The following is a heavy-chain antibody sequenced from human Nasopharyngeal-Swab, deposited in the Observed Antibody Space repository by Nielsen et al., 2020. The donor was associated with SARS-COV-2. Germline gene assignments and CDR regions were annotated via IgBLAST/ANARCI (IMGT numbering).Heavy chain of an antibody. J-gene: IGHJ4*02. D-gene: IGHD3-10*01. V-gene: IGHV3-23*01. CDR3: AKKRVTMVRGVQAPTDY. CDR2: ISGSGGST. Sequence: GGSLRLSCAASGFTFSSYAMSWVRQAPGKGLEWVPAISGSGGSTYYADSVKGRFTISRDNSKNTLYLQMNSLRAEDTAVYYCAKKRVTMVRGVQAPTDYWGQGTLVTVSS. CDR1: GFTFSSYA.